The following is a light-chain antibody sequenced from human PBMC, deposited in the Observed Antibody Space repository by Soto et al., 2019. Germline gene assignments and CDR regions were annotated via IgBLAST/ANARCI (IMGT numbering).Light chain of an antibody. Sequence: EIVLTQSPGTLSLSPGERATLSCRASQSVSSSYLAWYQQKPGQAPRLLIYGASSRATGIPDRFSGSRSGIQFTLTISRLEPEDFAVYYCQQYGSSFWKFGQGTKV. CDR1: QSVSSSY. J-gene: IGKJ1*01. V-gene: IGKV3-20*01. CDR3: QQYGSSFWK. CDR2: GAS.